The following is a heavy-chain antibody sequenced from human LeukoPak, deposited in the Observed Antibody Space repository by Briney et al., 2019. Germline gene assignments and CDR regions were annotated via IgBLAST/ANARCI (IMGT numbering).Heavy chain of an antibody. CDR2: INQDGSEK. Sequence: PGGSLRLSCAASGFTFSSYAMNWVRQAPGKGLEWVATINQDGSEKFYVDSVKGRFTISRDSAKKSLYLQMNSLRAEDTAVYYCARYFDGSGYYDSFDHWGQGTLVTVSS. D-gene: IGHD3-22*01. V-gene: IGHV3-7*01. CDR1: GFTFSSYA. CDR3: ARYFDGSGYYDSFDH. J-gene: IGHJ4*02.